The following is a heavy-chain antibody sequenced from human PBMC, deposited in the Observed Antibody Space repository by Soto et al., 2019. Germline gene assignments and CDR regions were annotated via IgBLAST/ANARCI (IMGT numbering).Heavy chain of an antibody. V-gene: IGHV3-11*06. D-gene: IGHD6-13*01. CDR1: GFTFSDYY. CDR3: ARDLRDISAAGISANWYFDL. Sequence: QVQLVESGGGLVKPGGSLRLSCAASGFTFSDYYMNWIRQAPGKGPEWVSDVSSSSSYTKYADSVKGRFIVSRDNAKNSLYMRMNSLRAEDTAVYYCARDLRDISAAGISANWYFDLWGRGTLVTVSS. J-gene: IGHJ2*01. CDR2: VSSSSSYT.